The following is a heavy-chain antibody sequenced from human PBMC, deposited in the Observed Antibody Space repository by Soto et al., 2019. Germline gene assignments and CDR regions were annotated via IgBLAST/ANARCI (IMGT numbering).Heavy chain of an antibody. V-gene: IGHV3-30-3*01. CDR1: GFTFSSYA. D-gene: IGHD3-10*01. CDR3: ARDMGLWCGDRPSGMDV. J-gene: IGHJ6*02. CDR2: ISYDGSNK. Sequence: QVQLVESGGGVVQPGRSLRLSCAASGFTFSSYAMHWVRQAPGKGLEWVAVISYDGSNKYYPDSVKGRFTISRDNSKDTLYLQRNGLGAEDRVVYVCARDMGLWCGDRPSGMDVWGQGTTGTVSS.